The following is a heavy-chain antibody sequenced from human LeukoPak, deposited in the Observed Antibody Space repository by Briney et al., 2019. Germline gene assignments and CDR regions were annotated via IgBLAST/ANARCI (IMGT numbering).Heavy chain of an antibody. J-gene: IGHJ4*02. D-gene: IGHD3-10*01. CDR3: AKDYGSGSYGFDY. CDR2: IYSGGST. V-gene: IGHV3-53*05. Sequence: GGSLRLSCAASGFTVSSNYMSWVRQAPGKGLEWVSVIYSGGSTYYADSVKGRFTISRDNAKNSLYLQMNSLRAEDTALYYCAKDYGSGSYGFDYWGQGTLVTVSS. CDR1: GFTVSSNY.